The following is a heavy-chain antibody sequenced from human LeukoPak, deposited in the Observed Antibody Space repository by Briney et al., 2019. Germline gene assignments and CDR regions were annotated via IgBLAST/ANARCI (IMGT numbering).Heavy chain of an antibody. CDR1: GFTFSSYW. D-gene: IGHD3/OR15-3a*01. Sequence: GGSLRLSCAASGFTFSSYWMSWVRQAPGEGLVWVSRIKSDGSDTSYADSAKGRFTISRDNAKNTLHLQMNSLRAEDTAVYYCARGFWTGVEYWGQGALVTVSS. CDR3: ARGFWTGVEY. J-gene: IGHJ4*02. V-gene: IGHV3-74*01. CDR2: IKSDGSDT.